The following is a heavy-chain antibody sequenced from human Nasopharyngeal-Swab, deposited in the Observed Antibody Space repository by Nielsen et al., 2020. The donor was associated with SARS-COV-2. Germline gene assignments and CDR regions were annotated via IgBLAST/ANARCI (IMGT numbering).Heavy chain of an antibody. CDR3: ARPSFHEGFDY. CDR2: YPGDSDT. CDR1: GYSFTSYW. J-gene: IGHJ4*02. Sequence: GESLKISCKGSGYSFTSYWIGWVRQMPGKGLEWMGIYPGDSDTRYSPSFQGQVTISADKSISTAYLQWRSLKASDTAMYYCARPSFHEGFDYWGQGTLVTVSS. V-gene: IGHV5-51*01. D-gene: IGHD2-21*01.